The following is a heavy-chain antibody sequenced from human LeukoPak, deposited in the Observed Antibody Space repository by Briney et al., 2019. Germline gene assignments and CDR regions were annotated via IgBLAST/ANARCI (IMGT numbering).Heavy chain of an antibody. CDR3: ARRGSWSYYYAMDV. CDR2: IRHSGST. Sequence: SETLSLTCDVSGGSFNDYYWSWIRQPPGMGLEWIGEIRHSGSTNYNPSLKSRVTMSVDTSKNQFSLKLSSVTAADTAVYYCARRGSWSYYYAMDVWGQGTTVAVSS. J-gene: IGHJ6*02. D-gene: IGHD6-13*01. CDR1: GGSFNDYY. V-gene: IGHV4-34*01.